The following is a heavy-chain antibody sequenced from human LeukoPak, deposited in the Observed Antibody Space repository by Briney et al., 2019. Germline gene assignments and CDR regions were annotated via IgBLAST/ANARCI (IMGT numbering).Heavy chain of an antibody. CDR2: ITGTGGST. J-gene: IGHJ4*02. V-gene: IGHV3-23*01. Sequence: GGSLRLSCAASGFTFSSYAMSWVRQAPGKGLEWVSSITGTGGSTYYADSVKGRFTISRDNSKNTLYLQMNSLRAEDTAVYYCARTENYYDSSGYYLNDYWGQGTLVTVSS. CDR1: GFTFSSYA. D-gene: IGHD3-22*01. CDR3: ARTENYYDSSGYYLNDY.